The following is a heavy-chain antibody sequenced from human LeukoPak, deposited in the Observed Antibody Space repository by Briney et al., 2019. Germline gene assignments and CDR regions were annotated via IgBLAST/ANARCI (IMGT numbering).Heavy chain of an antibody. CDR1: GYTFTGYY. V-gene: IGHV1-2*02. CDR3: ARDNSDSSGWYAYYYYMDV. CDR2: INPNSGGT. D-gene: IGHD6-19*01. Sequence: GASVKVSCKASGYTFTGYYMHWVRQAPGQGLEWMGWINPNSGGTNYAQKFQGRVTMTRDTSISTAYMELSRLRSDDTAVYYCARDNSDSSGWYAYYYYMDVWGKGTTVTVSS. J-gene: IGHJ6*03.